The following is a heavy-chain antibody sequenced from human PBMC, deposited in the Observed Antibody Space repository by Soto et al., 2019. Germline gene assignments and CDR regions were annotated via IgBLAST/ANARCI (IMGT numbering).Heavy chain of an antibody. CDR1: GYTFTSYG. CDR3: ARDLDGSGNYYTDY. CDR2: ISAYNGDT. J-gene: IGHJ4*02. V-gene: IGHV1-18*01. Sequence: QVQLVQSGAEVKKPGASMKVSCKASGYTFTSYGITWVRQAPGQGLEWMGWISAYNGDTNYAQKLQGRVTMTRDTSTSTAYMDLRSLRSDDTAVYYCARDLDGSGNYYTDYWGQGTLVTVSS. D-gene: IGHD3-10*01.